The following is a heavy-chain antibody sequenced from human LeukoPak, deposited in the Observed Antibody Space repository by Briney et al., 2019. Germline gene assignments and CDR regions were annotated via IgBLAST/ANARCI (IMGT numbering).Heavy chain of an antibody. D-gene: IGHD3-9*01. J-gene: IGHJ6*02. CDR2: ISYDGSNK. Sequence: PGGSLRLSCAASGFTFSSYAMHWVRQAPGKGLEWVAVISYDGSNKYYADSVKGRFTISRDNSKNTLYLQMNSLRAEDTAVYYCAREVLTGYYNYYYGMDVWGQGTTVTVSS. CDR1: GFTFSSYA. CDR3: AREVLTGYYNYYYGMDV. V-gene: IGHV3-30-3*01.